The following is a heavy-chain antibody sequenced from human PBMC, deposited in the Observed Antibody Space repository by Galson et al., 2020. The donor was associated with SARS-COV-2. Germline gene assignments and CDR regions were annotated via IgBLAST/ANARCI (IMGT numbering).Heavy chain of an antibody. J-gene: IGHJ4*02. V-gene: IGHV5-51*01. CDR1: GYSFTSYW. CDR2: IYPGDSDT. D-gene: IGHD4-17*01. CDR3: ASTVTPEPYNFDY. Sequence: GASLKISCKGSGYSFTSYWIGWVRQMPGKGLEWMGIIYPGDSDTRYSPSFQGQVTISADKSISTAYLQWSSLKASDTAMYYCASTVTPEPYNFDYWGQGTLVTFSS.